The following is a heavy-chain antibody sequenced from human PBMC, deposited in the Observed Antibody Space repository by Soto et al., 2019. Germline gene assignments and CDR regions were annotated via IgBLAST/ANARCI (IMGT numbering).Heavy chain of an antibody. Sequence: EVQLVESGGGLVKPGGSLRLSCISSGFTFRTYTMNWVRQAPGKGREGVSGILGFSPYTFYAESVKGRFTISRDNAKNSLYLQMNSLRAEDTAVYYCARDRGYDAHDYYYNAMDVWGQGTTVTVSS. V-gene: IGHV3-21*01. D-gene: IGHD2-15*01. CDR2: ILGFSPYT. CDR3: ARDRGYDAHDYYYNAMDV. CDR1: GFTFRTYT. J-gene: IGHJ6*02.